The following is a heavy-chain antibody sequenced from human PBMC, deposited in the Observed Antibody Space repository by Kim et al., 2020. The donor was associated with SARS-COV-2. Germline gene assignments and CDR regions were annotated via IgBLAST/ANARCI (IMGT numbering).Heavy chain of an antibody. V-gene: IGHV4-39*01. D-gene: IGHD3-16*01. CDR3: GGGGRIFVGRAFDY. CDR1: GGSISSSSYY. Sequence: SETLSLTCTVSGGSISSSSYYWGWIRQPPGKGLEWIGSIYYSGSTYYNPSLKSRVTISVDTSKNQFSLKLSSVTAADTAVYYCGGGGRIFVGRAFDYWGQGTLVTVSS. J-gene: IGHJ4*02. CDR2: IYYSGST.